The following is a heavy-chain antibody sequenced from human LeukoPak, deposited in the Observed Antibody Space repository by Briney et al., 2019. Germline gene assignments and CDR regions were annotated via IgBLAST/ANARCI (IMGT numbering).Heavy chain of an antibody. CDR1: GGSISSYY. J-gene: IGHJ3*02. CDR2: TYYSGST. CDR3: ARETPRYYYGSGRDAFDI. V-gene: IGHV4-59*01. D-gene: IGHD3-10*01. Sequence: PSETLSLTCTVSGGSISSYYWSWIRQPPGKGLEWIGYTYYSGSTNYNPSLKSRVTISVDTSKNQFSLKLSSVTAADTAVYYCARETPRYYYGSGRDAFDIWGQGTMVTVSS.